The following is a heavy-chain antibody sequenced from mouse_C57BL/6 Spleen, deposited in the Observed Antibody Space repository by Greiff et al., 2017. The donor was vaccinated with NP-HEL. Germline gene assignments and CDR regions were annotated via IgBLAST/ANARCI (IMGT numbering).Heavy chain of an antibody. Sequence: EVKLMESGEGLVKPGGSLKLSCAASGFTFSSYAMSWVRQTPEKRLEWVAYISSGGDYIYYADTVKGRFTISRDNARNTLYLQMSSLKSEDTAMYYCTRESYYYGSSYEAMDYWGQGTSVTVSS. CDR1: GFTFSSYA. J-gene: IGHJ4*01. D-gene: IGHD1-1*01. CDR3: TRESYYYGSSYEAMDY. CDR2: ISSGGDYI. V-gene: IGHV5-9-1*02.